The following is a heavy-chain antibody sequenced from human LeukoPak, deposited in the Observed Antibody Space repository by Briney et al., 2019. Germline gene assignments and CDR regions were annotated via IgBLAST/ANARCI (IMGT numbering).Heavy chain of an antibody. Sequence: GGSLRLSCAASGFTVITNDMXXXXXXXXKXLXXXSVLYSDGNTKYAXSVQGRFTISRDNSKNTLYLEMNSLSPDDTAVYYCARGVEPLAANTLAYWGQGTLVTVSS. V-gene: IGHV3-53*01. CDR3: ARGVEPLAANTLAY. D-gene: IGHD1-14*01. CDR1: GFTVITND. CDR2: LYSDGNT. J-gene: IGHJ4*02.